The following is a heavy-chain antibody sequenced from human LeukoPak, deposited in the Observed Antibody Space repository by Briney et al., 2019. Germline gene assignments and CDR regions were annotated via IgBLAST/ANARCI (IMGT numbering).Heavy chain of an antibody. Sequence: GGSLRLSCAASGFTFSSYSMNWVRQAPGKGLEWVSSISSSSSYIYYADSVKGRFTISRDNAKNSLYLQMNSLRAEDTAVYYCAREGDYYYDSSGYYYGLSDYYYGMDVWGQGTTVTVSS. V-gene: IGHV3-21*01. CDR2: ISSSSSYI. CDR1: GFTFSSYS. CDR3: AREGDYYYDSSGYYYGLSDYYYGMDV. D-gene: IGHD3-22*01. J-gene: IGHJ6*02.